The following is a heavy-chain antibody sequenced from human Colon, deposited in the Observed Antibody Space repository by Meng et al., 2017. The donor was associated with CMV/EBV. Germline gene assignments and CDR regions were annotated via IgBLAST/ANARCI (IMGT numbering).Heavy chain of an antibody. D-gene: IGHD3-3*01. J-gene: IGHJ4*02. CDR1: GFKFSDAW. CDR2: IKSKASGGTI. Sequence: GESLKISCAASGFKFSDAWMSWVRQAPGKGLEWVGRIKSKASGGTIHYAETVKGRFTLSRDDSKNTVFLQMNSLKTEDTAVYYCLWECDFWSGYNVWGQGTLVTVSS. V-gene: IGHV3-15*01. CDR3: LWECDFWSGYNV.